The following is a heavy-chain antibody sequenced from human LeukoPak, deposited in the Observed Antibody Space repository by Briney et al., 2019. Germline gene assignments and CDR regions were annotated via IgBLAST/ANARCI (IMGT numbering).Heavy chain of an antibody. Sequence: PSQTLSLTCTVSGGAISSAGYYWSWLRQHPEKGLEWIGYIYYSGSTYYNPSLKSRVTISVDTSRNQFSLRLSSVTAADTAVDYCAGGGKRTEFDYWGQGTLVTVSS. CDR2: IYYSGST. J-gene: IGHJ4*02. D-gene: IGHD3-16*01. CDR1: GGAISSAGYY. V-gene: IGHV4-31*03. CDR3: AGGGKRTEFDY.